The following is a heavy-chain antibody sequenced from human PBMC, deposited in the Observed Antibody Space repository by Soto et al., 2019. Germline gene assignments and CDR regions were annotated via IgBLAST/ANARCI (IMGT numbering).Heavy chain of an antibody. V-gene: IGHV4-39*01. CDR2: IYYSGST. D-gene: IGHD6-13*01. CDR3: ARQDYGSSWYKGYYYYGMDV. CDR1: GGSISSSSYY. Sequence: PSETLSLTCTVSGGSISSSSYYWGWIRQPPGKGLEWIGSIYYSGSTYYNPSLKSRVTISVDTSKNQFSLKLSSVTAADTAVYYCARQDYGSSWYKGYYYYGMDVWGQGTNVTVSS. J-gene: IGHJ6*02.